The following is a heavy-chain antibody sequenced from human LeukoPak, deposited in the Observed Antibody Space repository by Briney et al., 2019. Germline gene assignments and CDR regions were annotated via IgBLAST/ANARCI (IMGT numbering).Heavy chain of an antibody. Sequence: PGGSLRLSCAASGFTFSSYWMSWVRQAPGKGLEWVANIKQDGSEKYYVDSVKGRFTISRDNAKNSLYLQMNSLRAEDTAVYYCARVPQKSTIFNYYYYMDVWGKGTTVTVSS. J-gene: IGHJ6*03. D-gene: IGHD3-3*01. V-gene: IGHV3-7*01. CDR2: IKQDGSEK. CDR3: ARVPQKSTIFNYYYYMDV. CDR1: GFTFSSYW.